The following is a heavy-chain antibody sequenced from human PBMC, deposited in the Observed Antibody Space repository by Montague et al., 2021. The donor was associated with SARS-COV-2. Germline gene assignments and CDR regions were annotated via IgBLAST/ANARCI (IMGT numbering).Heavy chain of an antibody. D-gene: IGHD2-2*01. V-gene: IGHV6-1*01. CDR3: ARAYCSSTSCYPIDY. J-gene: IGHJ4*02. CDR2: TYFTSKWSS. Sequence: CAISGDSVSSTSAAWNWIRQSPSRGLEWLGRTYFTSKWSSEYALSVKSRLIISPDTSKNQFSLRLMSVTPDDTAVYYYARAYCSSTSCYPIDYWSQGTLVTVSS. CDR1: GDSVSSTSAA.